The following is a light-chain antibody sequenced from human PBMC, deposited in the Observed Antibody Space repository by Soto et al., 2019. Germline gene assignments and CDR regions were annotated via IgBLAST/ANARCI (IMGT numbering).Light chain of an antibody. J-gene: IGKJ1*01. CDR2: GAS. CDR1: QSVSSD. Sequence: EIVMTHSPATLSVSPGERATLSCRASQSVSSDLAWYHQKPGQAPRLLIYGASIRDTSVPERFSGSGSGTDFTLTISSLEPDDFAAYYCQQYGGYPRTFGQGTKVDIK. V-gene: IGKV3D-15*01. CDR3: QQYGGYPRT.